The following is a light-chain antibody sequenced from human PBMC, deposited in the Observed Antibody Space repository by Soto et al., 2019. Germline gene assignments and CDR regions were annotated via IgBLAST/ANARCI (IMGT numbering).Light chain of an antibody. CDR3: QQYDSFPLT. J-gene: IGKJ4*01. CDR1: QTINSW. V-gene: IGKV1-5*03. Sequence: DIQMTQSPSTLSASVGDRVTITCRASQTINSWLAWYQQKPGKAPTLLIYKASRLHGGVPSRFSGSGSGTEFTLTITGRQPDDFAVYYCQQYDSFPLTFGGGTKVE. CDR2: KAS.